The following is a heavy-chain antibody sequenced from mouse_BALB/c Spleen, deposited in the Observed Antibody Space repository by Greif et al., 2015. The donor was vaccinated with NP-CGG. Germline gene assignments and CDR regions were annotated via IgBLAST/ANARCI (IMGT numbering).Heavy chain of an antibody. CDR2: INPGSGGT. Sequence: VQLQQSGAELVRPGTSVKVSCKASGYAFTNYLIEWVKQRPGQGLEWIGVINPGSGGTNYNEKFKGKATLTADKSSSTAYMQLSSLTSDDSAVYFCARSREPYYFDHWGQGTTLTVSS. CDR3: ARSREPYYFDH. J-gene: IGHJ2*01. V-gene: IGHV1-54*01. CDR1: GYAFTNYL.